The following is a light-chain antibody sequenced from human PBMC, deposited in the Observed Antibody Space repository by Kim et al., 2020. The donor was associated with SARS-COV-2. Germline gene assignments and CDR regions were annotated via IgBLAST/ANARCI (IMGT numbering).Light chain of an antibody. CDR2: NDN. CDR1: SSNVGRHF. V-gene: IGLV1-44*01. Sequence: QSVLTQPPSTSGTPGQRVTISCSGSSSNVGRHFVNWYQQLPGTAPKVFIYNDNQRRSGVPDRFSGARSGTSASLAISGIQSEDEGDYCCATCDVSLSCWVFGCGTQLTVL. J-gene: IGLJ7*01. CDR3: ATCDVSLSCWV.